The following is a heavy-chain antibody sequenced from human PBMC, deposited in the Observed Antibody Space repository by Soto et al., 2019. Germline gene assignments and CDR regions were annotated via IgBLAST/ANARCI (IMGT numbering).Heavy chain of an antibody. CDR3: AASEAARPDH. CDR2: IDPSDSYT. V-gene: IGHV5-10-1*01. D-gene: IGHD6-6*01. J-gene: IGHJ4*02. Sequence: LGVSIRVWWKGAGCRCVDYWGSWVSQMPGKGLEWMGRIDPSDSYTNYSPSFQGHVTISADKSISTAYLQWSSLKASDTAMYYCAASEAARPDHWGQGTLVTVSS. CDR1: GCRCVDYW.